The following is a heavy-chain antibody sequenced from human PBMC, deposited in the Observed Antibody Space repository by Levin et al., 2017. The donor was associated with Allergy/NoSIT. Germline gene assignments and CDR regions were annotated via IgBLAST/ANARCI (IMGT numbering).Heavy chain of an antibody. CDR2: ISSTGSTI. Sequence: GGSLRLSCAASGFTFSSYEMNWVRRAPGKGLEWVSYISSTGSTIYSADSVKGRFTISRDNAKNSLYLHMNSLRAEDTAVYYCARQRGNFWSGYNYFDCWGQGTLVTVSS. V-gene: IGHV3-48*03. CDR1: GFTFSSYE. CDR3: ARQRGNFWSGYNYFDC. D-gene: IGHD3-3*01. J-gene: IGHJ4*02.